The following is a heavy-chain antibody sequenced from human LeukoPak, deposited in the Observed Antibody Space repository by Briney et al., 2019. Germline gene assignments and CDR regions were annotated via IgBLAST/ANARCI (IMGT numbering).Heavy chain of an antibody. CDR3: ARDWAWGTPVPYY. CDR2: INWNGAGT. D-gene: IGHD3-16*01. Sequence: GGSLRLSCAASGFSFGDYDMSWVRQAPGKGLEWVSGINWNGAGTGCADSVKGRFTISRDIAKNSLYLQMNSLRAEDTAFYYCARDWAWGTPVPYYWGQGTLVTVSS. J-gene: IGHJ4*02. CDR1: GFSFGDYD. V-gene: IGHV3-20*04.